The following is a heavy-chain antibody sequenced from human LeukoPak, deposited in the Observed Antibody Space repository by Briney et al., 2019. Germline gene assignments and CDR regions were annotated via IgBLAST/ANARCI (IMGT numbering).Heavy chain of an antibody. CDR1: GGTFSSYA. CDR3: ARDRIAVAGRKYYYYLDV. V-gene: IGHV1-69*06. CDR2: IIPSLGTA. J-gene: IGHJ6*03. Sequence: SVKGSCKASGGTFSSYAISWVRQAPGQGLEWMGGIIPSLGTANYAQKFKGRGTITADNSTSTAYMELSSLRSEDTAVYYCARDRIAVAGRKYYYYLDVWGKGTTVTVSS. D-gene: IGHD6-19*01.